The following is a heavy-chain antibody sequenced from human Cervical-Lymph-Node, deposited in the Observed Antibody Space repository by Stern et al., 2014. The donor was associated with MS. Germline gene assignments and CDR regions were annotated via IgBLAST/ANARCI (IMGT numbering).Heavy chain of an antibody. CDR2: INPGDSDT. Sequence: EVQLVESGVEVKKPGESLKISCKGSGYSFTNYWIGWVRQMPGKGLEGMGIINPGDSDTRYSPSFQGQVTVSAAKSTNTAYLQWSSLKTSDTAMYYCARHYSSSSSADYWGQGTLVTVSS. V-gene: IGHV5-51*01. D-gene: IGHD6-6*01. J-gene: IGHJ4*02. CDR1: GYSFTNYW. CDR3: ARHYSSSSSADY.